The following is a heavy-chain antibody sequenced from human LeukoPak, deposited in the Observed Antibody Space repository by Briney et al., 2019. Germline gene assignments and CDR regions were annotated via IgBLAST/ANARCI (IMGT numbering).Heavy chain of an antibody. CDR1: GFTFSSYS. CDR2: ISYDGSNK. V-gene: IGHV3-30*03. CDR3: ARDRTFVAGSDY. D-gene: IGHD6-19*01. J-gene: IGHJ4*02. Sequence: GGSLRLSCAASGFTFSSYSMNWVRQAPGKGLEWVAVISYDGSNKYYADSVKGRFTISRDNSKNTLYLQMNSLRAEDTAVYYCARDRTFVAGSDYWGQGTLVTVSS.